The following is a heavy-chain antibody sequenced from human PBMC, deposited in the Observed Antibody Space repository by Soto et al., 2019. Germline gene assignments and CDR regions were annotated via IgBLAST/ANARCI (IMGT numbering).Heavy chain of an antibody. V-gene: IGHV3-23*01. CDR1: GFTFISYA. Sequence: EVQLLESGGGLVQPGGSLRLSCAASGFTFISYAMSWVRQAPGEGLEWISTISGNSENTYYADSVKGRFTISRDNSKRTVYLQMNSLRVDDTAIYYCANRVVNAPFDYWGQGTLVTVSS. CDR3: ANRVVNAPFDY. CDR2: ISGNSENT. D-gene: IGHD2-15*01. J-gene: IGHJ4*02.